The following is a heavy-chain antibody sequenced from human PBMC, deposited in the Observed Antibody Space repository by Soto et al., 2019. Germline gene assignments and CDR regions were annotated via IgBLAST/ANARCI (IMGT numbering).Heavy chain of an antibody. D-gene: IGHD6-6*01. CDR2: IWYDGSNK. Sequence: GGSLRLSCAASGFTFSSYGMHWVRQAPGKGLEWVAVIWYDGSNKYYADSVKGRFTISRDNSKNTLYLQMNSLRAEDTAVYYCAREEIAAPLPSMDVWGQGTTVTVYS. J-gene: IGHJ6*02. V-gene: IGHV3-33*01. CDR3: AREEIAAPLPSMDV. CDR1: GFTFSSYG.